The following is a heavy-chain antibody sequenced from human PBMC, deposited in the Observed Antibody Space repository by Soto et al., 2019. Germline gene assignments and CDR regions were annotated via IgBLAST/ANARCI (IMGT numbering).Heavy chain of an antibody. J-gene: IGHJ4*02. Sequence: QVQLVQSGAEVRKPGASVRVSCKASGYSFTTHGFSWVRQAPGQGLEWMGWISAYNGDTYYAQKFRDRVTFTTDTSSTTAYMDLRSLTSDDTAVYYCARDLLTTVTHRDFDYWGQGTLVTVSS. CDR2: ISAYNGDT. CDR1: GYSFTTHG. V-gene: IGHV1-18*01. D-gene: IGHD4-17*01. CDR3: ARDLLTTVTHRDFDY.